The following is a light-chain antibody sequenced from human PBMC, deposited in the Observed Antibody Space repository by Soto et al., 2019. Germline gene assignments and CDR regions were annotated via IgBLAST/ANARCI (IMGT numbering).Light chain of an antibody. CDR3: QQYYSTPQT. CDR1: QSVLYSSNNKNY. J-gene: IGKJ1*01. Sequence: DIVMTQSPDSLAVSLGEKATINCKSSQSVLYSSNNKNYLAWYQQKPGQPPTRLIYWASTRESGVHDRFSGSGSGTDFTLTISSLQAEDVAVYYCQQYYSTPQTFGQGTKVEIK. V-gene: IGKV4-1*01. CDR2: WAS.